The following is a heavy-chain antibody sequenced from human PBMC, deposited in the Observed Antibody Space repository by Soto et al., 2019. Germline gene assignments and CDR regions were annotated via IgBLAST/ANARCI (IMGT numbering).Heavy chain of an antibody. Sequence: RQAVTRSGKGSGYSLAADWIGWVRQIPGKGLDWMGVIYPGDSDTRYSPSFHGQVTISADKSISTAYLQWSSLKASDTAMYFCARLPGVRGVFDGFNVWGQGTMGT. D-gene: IGHD3-10*01. V-gene: IGHV5-51*01. J-gene: IGHJ3*01. CDR2: IYPGDSDT. CDR1: GYSLAADW. CDR3: ARLPGVRGVFDGFNV.